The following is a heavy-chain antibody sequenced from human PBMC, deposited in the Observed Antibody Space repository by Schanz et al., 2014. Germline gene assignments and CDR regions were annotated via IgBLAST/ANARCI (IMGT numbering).Heavy chain of an antibody. D-gene: IGHD3-3*02. CDR1: GYSFTSYY. CDR2: ISPNSGDT. V-gene: IGHV1-2*06. Sequence: QVQLVQSGVEVKKPGASVKVSCKAFGYSFTSYYIHWVRQAPGQGLEWMGRISPNSGDTHSAQKFQGRVTMTWDRSISTANMELSRLRSDDTAVYYCARENKDYDSILNKFFHYGLDLWGQGTTVTVSS. J-gene: IGHJ6*02. CDR3: ARENKDYDSILNKFFHYGLDL.